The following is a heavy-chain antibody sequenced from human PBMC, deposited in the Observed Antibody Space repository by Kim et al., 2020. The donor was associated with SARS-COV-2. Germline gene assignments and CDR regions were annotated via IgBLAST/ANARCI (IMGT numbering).Heavy chain of an antibody. V-gene: IGHV4-59*08. CDR1: GGSISTYY. CDR3: ARETPMVRGVIGYCMDV. J-gene: IGHJ6*02. Sequence: SETLSRTCTVSGGSISTYYWSWIRQPPGKGLEWIGFIYYSGSTNYNPSLKSRTTISVDTSKNQFSLNLRSVTAADTAVYYCARETPMVRGVIGYCMDVWGEGTTVTVS. CDR2: IYYSGST. D-gene: IGHD3-10*01.